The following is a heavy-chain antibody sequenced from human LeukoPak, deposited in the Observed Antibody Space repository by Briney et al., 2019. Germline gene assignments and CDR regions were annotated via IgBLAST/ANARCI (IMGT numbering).Heavy chain of an antibody. CDR3: ARHVAYGPLEI. CDR1: GGSISSSSHF. Sequence: SETLSLTCTVSGGSISSSSHFWDWIRQAPGKGLEWIGNIHYSGFTGYNPSLKSRVTLSVDTSNNQFSLQVNSVTAADTAVYYCARHVAYGPLEIWGQGTMVTVSS. V-gene: IGHV4-39*01. D-gene: IGHD3-10*01. CDR2: IHYSGFT. J-gene: IGHJ3*02.